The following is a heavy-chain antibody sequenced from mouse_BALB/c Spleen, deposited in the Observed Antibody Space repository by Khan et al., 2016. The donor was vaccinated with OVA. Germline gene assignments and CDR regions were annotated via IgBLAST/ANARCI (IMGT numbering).Heavy chain of an antibody. CDR3: ASYRYDYFDY. J-gene: IGHJ2*01. V-gene: IGHV1-87*01. CDR1: GYTFTSYW. D-gene: IGHD2-14*01. CDR2: IYPGDGDT. Sequence: VQLQQSGAELARPGASVKLSCKSSGYTFTSYWMQWVKQRPGQGLEWIGAIYPGDGDTRYTQKFKGKATLTADKSSSTAYMQLSLLASEDSAVYYCASYRYDYFDYWGQGTTLTVSS.